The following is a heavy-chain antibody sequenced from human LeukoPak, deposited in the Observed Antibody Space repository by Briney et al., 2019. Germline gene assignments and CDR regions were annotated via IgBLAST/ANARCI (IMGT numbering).Heavy chain of an antibody. CDR3: ARDPPHDSSGYLAFDI. J-gene: IGHJ3*02. V-gene: IGHV3-33*01. D-gene: IGHD3-22*01. CDR1: GFTFSTYG. CDR2: IWYEGSNK. Sequence: GGSLRLSCAASGFTFSTYGMHWVRQAPGKGLEWVAVIWYEGSNKYYADSVKGRFTISRDNSKNTLYLQMNSLRAEDTAVYYCARDPPHDSSGYLAFDIWGQGTMVTVSS.